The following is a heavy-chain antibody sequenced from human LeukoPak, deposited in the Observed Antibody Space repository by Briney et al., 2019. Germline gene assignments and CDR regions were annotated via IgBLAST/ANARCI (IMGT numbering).Heavy chain of an antibody. Sequence: GGSLRLSCAASGFTFDDYAMHWVRQAPGKGLEWVSGISWNGNSIAYADSVKGRFTITRDNAKNSLYLQMNSLLAEDTALYYCAKSTGDNTWGGTFDIWGQGTMVTVSS. J-gene: IGHJ3*02. CDR3: AKSTGDNTWGGTFDI. CDR1: GFTFDDYA. CDR2: ISWNGNSI. V-gene: IGHV3-9*01. D-gene: IGHD7-27*01.